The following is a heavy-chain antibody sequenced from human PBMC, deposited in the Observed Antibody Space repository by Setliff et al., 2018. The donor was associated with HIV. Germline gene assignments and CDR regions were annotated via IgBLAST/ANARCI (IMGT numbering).Heavy chain of an antibody. CDR3: ARTRRDDSSGYYAPLFDY. Sequence: LTCTVSGGSISSGSYSWTWIRQPAGKGLEWIGRIYTTGSTNYNPSLKSRVTMSVDTSNNQFSLRLSSVTAADTAVYYCARTRRDDSSGYYAPLFDYWGQGALVTVSS. CDR2: IYTTGST. J-gene: IGHJ4*02. D-gene: IGHD3-22*01. V-gene: IGHV4-61*02. CDR1: GGSISSGSYS.